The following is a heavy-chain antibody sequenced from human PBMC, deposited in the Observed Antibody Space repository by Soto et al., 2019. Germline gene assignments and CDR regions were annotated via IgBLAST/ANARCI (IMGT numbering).Heavy chain of an antibody. V-gene: IGHV4-59*01. CDR3: ARASGDYGDYVLDY. Sequence: SETLSLTCTVSGGSISSYYWSWIRQPPGKGLEWIGYIYYSGSTNYNPSLKSRVTISVDTSKNQFSLKLSAVTAADTAVYYCARASGDYGDYVLDYWGQGTLVTVSS. CDR2: IYYSGST. J-gene: IGHJ4*02. D-gene: IGHD4-17*01. CDR1: GGSISSYY.